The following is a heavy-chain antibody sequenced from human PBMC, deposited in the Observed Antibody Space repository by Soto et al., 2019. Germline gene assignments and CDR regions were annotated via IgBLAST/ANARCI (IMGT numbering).Heavy chain of an antibody. Sequence: GGSLRLSCAASGFTFSSYSMNWVRQAPGKGLEWVSSISSSSSYIYYADSVKGRFTISRDNAKNALYLQMNSLRAEDTAVYYCARPNAYSSSFDAFDIWGQGTMVTGSS. CDR1: GFTFSSYS. D-gene: IGHD6-13*01. CDR3: ARPNAYSSSFDAFDI. V-gene: IGHV3-21*01. J-gene: IGHJ3*02. CDR2: ISSSSSYI.